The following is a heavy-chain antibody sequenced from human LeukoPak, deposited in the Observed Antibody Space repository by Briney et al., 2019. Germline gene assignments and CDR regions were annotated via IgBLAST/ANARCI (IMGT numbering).Heavy chain of an antibody. J-gene: IGHJ4*02. CDR3: TLYNY. CDR2: INPDNGDT. Sequence: EASVKVSCKTSGYSFTSQDMHWVRQAPGQSLEWMGCINPDNGDTKYSQEFQGRVTITRDTSVTTAYMELSSLRSDDMAVYYCTLYNYWGQGTLVTVSS. D-gene: IGHD2-2*02. V-gene: IGHV1-3*03. CDR1: GYSFTSQD.